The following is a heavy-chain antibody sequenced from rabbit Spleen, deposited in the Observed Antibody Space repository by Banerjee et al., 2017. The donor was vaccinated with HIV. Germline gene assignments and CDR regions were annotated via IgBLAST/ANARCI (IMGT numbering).Heavy chain of an antibody. CDR3: IREVAAKFSL. CDR2: IDPVFGIT. Sequence: QLEESAGGLVQPGGSLKLSCKASGFTLSSYYMNWVRQAPGKGLEWIGYIDPVFGITYYANWVNGRFTISSHNARNTLFLQMTSLTVADTATYFCIREVAAKFSLWGPGTLVTVS. CDR1: GFTLSSYY. V-gene: IGHV1S7*01. D-gene: IGHD4-1*01. J-gene: IGHJ4*01.